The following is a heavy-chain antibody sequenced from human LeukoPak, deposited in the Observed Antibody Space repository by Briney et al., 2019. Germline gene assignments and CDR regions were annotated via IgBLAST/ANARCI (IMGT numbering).Heavy chain of an antibody. CDR2: ISAYNGNT. CDR1: GYTFTSYG. Sequence: ASVKVSCKASGYTFTSYGISWVRQAPGQGLEWMGWISAYNGNTNYAQKLQGRVTMTTDTSTSTAYMELRSLRSDDTAVYYCARDPRFTLRGQLAGSAFDIWGKGQWSPSLQ. V-gene: IGHV1-18*01. CDR3: ARDPRFTLRGQLAGSAFDI. D-gene: IGHD6-13*01. J-gene: IGHJ3*02.